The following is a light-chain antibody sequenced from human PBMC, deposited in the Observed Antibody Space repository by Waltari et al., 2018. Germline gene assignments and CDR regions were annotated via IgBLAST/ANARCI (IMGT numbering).Light chain of an antibody. CDR3: QQYGSSVMYT. J-gene: IGKJ2*01. CDR1: QRLTMNY. Sequence: VLTQSPGTLSLSPGERGTLSCRASQRLTMNYLAWYQQKPGQAPRRLIYGAPSRAPGIPDGFSGSGSGTDFTLTISRLEPEDFAMYYCQQYGSSVMYTFGQGTKLEIK. V-gene: IGKV3-20*01. CDR2: GAP.